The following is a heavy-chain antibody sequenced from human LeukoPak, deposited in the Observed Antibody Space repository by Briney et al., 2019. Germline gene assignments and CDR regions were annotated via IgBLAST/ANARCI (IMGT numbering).Heavy chain of an antibody. V-gene: IGHV3-74*01. CDR2: INSDGSST. J-gene: IGHJ3*02. D-gene: IGHD1-1*01. Sequence: GGSLRLSCAASGFTFSSNWMHWVRQAPGKGLVWLSRINSDGSSTNYADSVKGRFTMSRDNAKNTLYLQMNSLRAEDTAVYYCAREYGYKTGSLRAFDIWGQGTMVTVSS. CDR3: AREYGYKTGSLRAFDI. CDR1: GFTFSSNW.